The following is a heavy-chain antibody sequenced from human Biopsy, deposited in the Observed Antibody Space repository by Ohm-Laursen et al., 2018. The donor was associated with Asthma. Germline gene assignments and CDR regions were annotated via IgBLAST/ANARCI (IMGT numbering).Heavy chain of an antibody. CDR3: AREGTDMNEAMPKDY. D-gene: IGHD2-2*01. J-gene: IGHJ4*02. Sequence: SLRLSCSASGFTFSSYAMSWVRQAPGKGLEWVSAISGSGGSTYYADSVKGRFTISRDNSKNTLYLQMNSLRAEDTAVYYCAREGTDMNEAMPKDYWGQGTLVTVSS. CDR1: GFTFSSYA. V-gene: IGHV3-23*01. CDR2: ISGSGGST.